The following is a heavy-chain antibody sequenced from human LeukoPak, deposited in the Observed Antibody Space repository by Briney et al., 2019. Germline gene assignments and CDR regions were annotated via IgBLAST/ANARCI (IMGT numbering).Heavy chain of an antibody. CDR2: IYHSGST. CDR1: GFTFNNYP. J-gene: IGHJ3*02. Sequence: PGGSLRLSCSASGFTFNNYPMHWVRQAPGKGLEWIGEIYHSGSTNYNPSLKSRVTISVDKSKNQFSLKLSSVTAADTAVYYCARDNDGDYDAFDIWGQGTMVTVSS. CDR3: ARDNDGDYDAFDI. D-gene: IGHD4-17*01. V-gene: IGHV4-4*02.